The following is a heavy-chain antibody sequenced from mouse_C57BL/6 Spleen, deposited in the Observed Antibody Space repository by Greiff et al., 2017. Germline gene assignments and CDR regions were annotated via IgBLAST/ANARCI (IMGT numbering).Heavy chain of an antibody. CDR1: GYSFTSYY. Sequence: VQLQQSGPELVKPGASVKISCKASGYSFTSYYIHWVKQRPGQGLEWIGWIYPGSGNTKYNEKFKGKATLPADTSSSTAYMQLSSLTSEDSAVYYCAREDDYGSSYGYFDYWGQGTTLTVSS. V-gene: IGHV1-66*01. D-gene: IGHD1-1*01. J-gene: IGHJ2*01. CDR2: IYPGSGNT. CDR3: AREDDYGSSYGYFDY.